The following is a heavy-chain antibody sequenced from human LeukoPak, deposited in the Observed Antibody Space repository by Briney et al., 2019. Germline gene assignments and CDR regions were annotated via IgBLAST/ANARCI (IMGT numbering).Heavy chain of an antibody. CDR2: LLDSWRT. D-gene: IGHD5-18*01. CDR1: GASMSTHY. Sequence: SGTLSLTCTVSGASMSTHYWRWLRQPPGKGLEWIGYLLDSWRTKDNPSLQSRVTLSADTSKNQFSLRLTSVTATDTAVYYCATIRRGSIYGYFDFWGQGILVTVSS. J-gene: IGHJ4*02. CDR3: ATIRRGSIYGYFDF. V-gene: IGHV4-59*11.